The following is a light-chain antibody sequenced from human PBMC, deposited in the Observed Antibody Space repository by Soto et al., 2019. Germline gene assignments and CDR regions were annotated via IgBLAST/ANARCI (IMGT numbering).Light chain of an antibody. CDR2: GAS. CDR1: QSVSNNY. CDR3: QQYGSSGT. V-gene: IGKV3-20*01. Sequence: TQSPSTLSASVGDTVTVTCRASQSVSNNYLAWCQQKPGQAPRLLIYGASNRATGIPDRFSGSGSGTDFTLTISRLEPEDFAVYYCQQYGSSGTFGQGTKVDI. J-gene: IGKJ1*01.